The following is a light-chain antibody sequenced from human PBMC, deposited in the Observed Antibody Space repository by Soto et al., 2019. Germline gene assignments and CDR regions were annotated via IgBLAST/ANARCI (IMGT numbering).Light chain of an antibody. CDR1: QSVSSS. Sequence: EIVLTQSPATLSLSPGERATLSCRASQSVSSSLAWYQQKPGQAPSLLIYDASSRATGIPARFSGSGSGPGFTLTISCLEPEDFAVSYCQQRDNWPLTFGKGKKLEIK. CDR2: DAS. J-gene: IGKJ2*01. CDR3: QQRDNWPLT. V-gene: IGKV3-11*01.